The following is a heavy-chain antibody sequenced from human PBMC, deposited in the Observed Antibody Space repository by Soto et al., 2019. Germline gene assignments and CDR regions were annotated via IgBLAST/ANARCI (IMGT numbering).Heavy chain of an antibody. J-gene: IGHJ3*02. V-gene: IGHV1-8*01. CDR2: MNPRSGNT. D-gene: IGHD3-16*01. CDR1: GYTFTSYD. Sequence: GASVKVSCKASGYTFTSYDINWVRQATGQGLEWMGWMNPRSGNTGYAQKFQGRVTMTTDTSTSTAYMELRSLTSDDTAVYYCARDMHYDYIWGSYHDAFDIWGQGTMVTVSS. CDR3: ARDMHYDYIWGSYHDAFDI.